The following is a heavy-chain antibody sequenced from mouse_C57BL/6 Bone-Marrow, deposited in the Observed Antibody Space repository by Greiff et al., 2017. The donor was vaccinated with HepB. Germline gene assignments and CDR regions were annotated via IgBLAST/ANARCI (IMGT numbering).Heavy chain of an antibody. CDR3: ARDGILRYPAWFAY. V-gene: IGHV1-50*01. J-gene: IGHJ3*01. CDR2: IDPSDSYT. Sequence: QVQLQQPGAELVKPGASVKLSCKASGYTFTSYWMQWVNQRPGQGLEWIGEIDPSDSYTNYNQKFKGKATLTVDTSASTAYMPLSSLTSEDSAVYYCARDGILRYPAWFAYWGQGTLVTVSA. CDR1: GYTFTSYW. D-gene: IGHD1-1*01.